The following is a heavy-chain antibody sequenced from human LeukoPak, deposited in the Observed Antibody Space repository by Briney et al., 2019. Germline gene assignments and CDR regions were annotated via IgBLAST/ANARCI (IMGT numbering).Heavy chain of an antibody. CDR3: AKGVYCSGGSCLFDY. CDR2: ISYDGSNK. D-gene: IGHD2-15*01. J-gene: IGHJ4*02. Sequence: GGSLRLSCAASGFTFSSYGMPWVRQAPGKGLEWVAVISYDGSNKYYADSVKGRFTISRDNSKNTLYLQMNSLRAEDTAVYYCAKGVYCSGGSCLFDYWGQGTLVTVSS. V-gene: IGHV3-30*18. CDR1: GFTFSSYG.